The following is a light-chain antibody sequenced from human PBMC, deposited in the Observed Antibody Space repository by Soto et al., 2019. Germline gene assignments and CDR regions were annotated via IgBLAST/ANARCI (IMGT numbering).Light chain of an antibody. CDR1: QSVNSD. V-gene: IGKV3-15*01. CDR2: GAS. Sequence: EIVLTQSPATLSVSPGNRATLSCRASQSVNSDLAWYQQKPGQAPRLLIYGASTRATGTPTRFSGSGSGTEFTLTISSLQSEDFAVYFCQQYVSSPWAFGQGTKVEI. J-gene: IGKJ1*01. CDR3: QQYVSSPWA.